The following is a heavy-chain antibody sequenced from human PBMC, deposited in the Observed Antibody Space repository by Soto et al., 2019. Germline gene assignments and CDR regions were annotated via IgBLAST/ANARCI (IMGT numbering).Heavy chain of an antibody. J-gene: IGHJ6*02. D-gene: IGHD2-8*01. CDR3: ARGVLRVYARRSYYYGMDV. CDR1: GGTFSSYA. V-gene: IGHV1-69*13. Sequence: SVKVSCKASGGTFSSYAISWVRQAPGQGLEWMGGIIPIFGTANYAQKFQGRVTITADESTSTAYMELSSLRSEDTAVYYCARGVLRVYARRSYYYGMDVWGQGTTVTVSS. CDR2: IIPIFGTA.